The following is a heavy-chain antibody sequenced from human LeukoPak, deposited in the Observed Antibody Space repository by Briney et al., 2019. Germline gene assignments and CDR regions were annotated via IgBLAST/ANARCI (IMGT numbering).Heavy chain of an antibody. CDR3: ARFGFYDSSGFDAFDI. CDR2: IYYSGST. J-gene: IGHJ3*02. Sequence: SETLSLTCAVYGGSFSDYYWGWIRQPPGKGLEWIGSIYYSGSTYYNPSLKSRVTISVDTSKNQFSLKLSSVTAADTAVYYCARFGFYDSSGFDAFDIWGQGTMVTVSS. D-gene: IGHD3-22*01. CDR1: GGSFSDYY. V-gene: IGHV4-34*01.